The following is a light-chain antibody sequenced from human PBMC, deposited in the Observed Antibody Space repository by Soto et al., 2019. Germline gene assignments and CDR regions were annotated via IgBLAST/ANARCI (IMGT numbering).Light chain of an antibody. CDR2: SAS. V-gene: IGKV1-12*01. Sequence: IQMTQSPSSLSASIGDRVTITCRASQGIGVRLAWFQQKPGKAPQYLIQSASTLQSGVPSRFSGSGSGTEFILTINSLQPEDVATYYCQQSYITPRTFGQGTKVDIK. CDR1: QGIGVR. J-gene: IGKJ1*01. CDR3: QQSYITPRT.